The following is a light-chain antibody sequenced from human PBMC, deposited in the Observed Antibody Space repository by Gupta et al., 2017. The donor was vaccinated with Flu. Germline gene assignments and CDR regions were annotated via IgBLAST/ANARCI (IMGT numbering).Light chain of an antibody. V-gene: IGKV1-39*01. J-gene: IGKJ1*01. Sequence: DIQMTHSPSSLSASVGDRVTSTCRAGQSISSYLNWYQQKPGKAPKLLICAASRAHSRLPSRISSSASAAYMTLIISMRPPEDFVNYYSQQSDSTPHRFGQGTKVEIK. CDR1: QSISSY. CDR2: AAS. CDR3: QQSDSTPHR.